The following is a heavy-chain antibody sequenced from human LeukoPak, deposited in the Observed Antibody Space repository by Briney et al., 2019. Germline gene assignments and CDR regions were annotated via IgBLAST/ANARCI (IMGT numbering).Heavy chain of an antibody. CDR3: ARSDPYYDFWSGYYTGIRWFDP. CDR1: GGSFSGYY. CDR2: INHSGST. Sequence: SETLSLTCAVYGGSFSGYYWSWLRQPPGKGLEWIGEINHSGSTNYNPSLKSRVTISVDTSKNQFSLKLSSVTAADTAVYYCARSDPYYDFWSGYYTGIRWFDPWGQGTLVTVSS. V-gene: IGHV4-34*01. J-gene: IGHJ5*02. D-gene: IGHD3-3*01.